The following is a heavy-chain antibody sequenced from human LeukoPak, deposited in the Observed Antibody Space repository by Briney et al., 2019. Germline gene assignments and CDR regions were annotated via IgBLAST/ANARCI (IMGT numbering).Heavy chain of an antibody. CDR3: AKDPGSSWYYFDY. D-gene: IGHD6-13*01. Sequence: PGRSLRLSCAASGFTFSSYGMHWVRQAPGKGLEWVAVISYDGSNKYYADSVKGRFTISRDNSKNTLYLQMNSLRAEDTAVYYCAKDPGSSWYYFDYWGQGTLVTASS. CDR2: ISYDGSNK. CDR1: GFTFSSYG. J-gene: IGHJ4*02. V-gene: IGHV3-30*18.